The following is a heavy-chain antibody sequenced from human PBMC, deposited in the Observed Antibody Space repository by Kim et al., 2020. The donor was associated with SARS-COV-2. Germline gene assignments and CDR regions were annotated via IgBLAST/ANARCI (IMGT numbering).Heavy chain of an antibody. CDR1: GFTFSSYG. J-gene: IGHJ6*02. D-gene: IGHD3-10*01. V-gene: IGHV3-30*18. Sequence: GGSLRLSCAASGFTFSSYGMHWVRQAPGKGLEWVAVISYDGSNKYYADSVKGRFTISRDNSKNTLYLQMNSLRAEDTAVYYCAKDRAVSYGSGSYYKRGGTYYYYGMDVWGQGTTVTVSS. CDR2: ISYDGSNK. CDR3: AKDRAVSYGSGSYYKRGGTYYYYGMDV.